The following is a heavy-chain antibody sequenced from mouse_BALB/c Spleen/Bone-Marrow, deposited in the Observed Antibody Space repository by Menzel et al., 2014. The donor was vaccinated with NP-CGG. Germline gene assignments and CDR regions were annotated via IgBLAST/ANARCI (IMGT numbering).Heavy chain of an antibody. CDR2: IYPGNVNT. CDR3: ARYGSSYYFDY. J-gene: IGHJ2*01. CDR1: GYTFTSYY. V-gene: IGHV1S56*01. D-gene: IGHD1-1*01. Sequence: VKLMESGPELAKPGASVRISCKASGYTFTSYYIHWVKQRPGQGLEWIGWIYPGNVNTKYNEKFKGKATLTADKSSSTAYTQLSSLTSEDSAVYFCARYGSSYYFDYWGQGTTLTVSS.